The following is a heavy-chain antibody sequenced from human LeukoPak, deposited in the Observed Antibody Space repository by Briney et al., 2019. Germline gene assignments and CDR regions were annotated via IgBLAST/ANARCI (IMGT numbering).Heavy chain of an antibody. D-gene: IGHD4-17*01. Sequence: PGGSLSLSCAASGFTFSRFWMSWVRQAPGKGLEWVAHIKQDGSEKYYVDSVKGRFTISRDNAKNSVYLQMNSLRGEDTAFYYCARGKDGDYAYLDYWGQGTLVTVSS. CDR1: GFTFSRFW. CDR3: ARGKDGDYAYLDY. CDR2: IKQDGSEK. V-gene: IGHV3-7*01. J-gene: IGHJ4*02.